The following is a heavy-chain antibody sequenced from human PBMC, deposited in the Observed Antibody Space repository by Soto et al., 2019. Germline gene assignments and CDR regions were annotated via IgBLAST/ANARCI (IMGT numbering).Heavy chain of an antibody. CDR2: ISYDGSNK. CDR3: AKDFLGYNVSVDY. D-gene: IGHD5-18*01. V-gene: IGHV3-30*18. Sequence: GGSLRLSCAASGFTFSSYGMHWVRQAPGKGLEWVAVISYDGSNKYYADSVKGRFTISRDNSKNTLYLQMNSLRAEDTAVYYRAKDFLGYNVSVDYWGQGTLVTVSS. J-gene: IGHJ4*02. CDR1: GFTFSSYG.